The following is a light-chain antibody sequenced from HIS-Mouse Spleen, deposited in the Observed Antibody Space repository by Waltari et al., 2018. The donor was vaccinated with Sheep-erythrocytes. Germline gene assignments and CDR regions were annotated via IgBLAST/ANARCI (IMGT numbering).Light chain of an antibody. CDR1: SSDVGGYNY. J-gene: IGLJ1*01. Sequence: QSALTQPASVSGSPGQSITISCTGTSSDVGGYNYVSWYQQHPGKAPKLIIYEGSNRPSGVSNLFSGSKSGNTASLTISGLQAEDEADYYCSSYTSSSTYVFGTWTKVTVL. CDR3: SSYTSSSTYV. V-gene: IGLV2-14*01. CDR2: EGS.